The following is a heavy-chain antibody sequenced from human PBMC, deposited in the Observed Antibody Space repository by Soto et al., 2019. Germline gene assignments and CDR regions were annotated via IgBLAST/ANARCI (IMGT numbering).Heavy chain of an antibody. J-gene: IGHJ6*02. Sequence: PGGSLELSCAASGFSFSIYAMTWVRQTPGKGLEWVSAVSGSGGSTYYADSVKGRFTISRDNSKNTLYLQMNSLRAEDTAVYYCAKDRPTAAGTGFNYYYGMDVWGQGTTVTVSS. CDR2: VSGSGGST. CDR3: AKDRPTAAGTGFNYYYGMDV. V-gene: IGHV3-23*01. CDR1: GFSFSIYA. D-gene: IGHD6-13*01.